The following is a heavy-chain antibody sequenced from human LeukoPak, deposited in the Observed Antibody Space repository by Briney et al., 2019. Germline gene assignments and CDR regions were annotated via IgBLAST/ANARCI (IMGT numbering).Heavy chain of an antibody. D-gene: IGHD1-26*01. CDR3: ARDRLGATGHWRIDV. J-gene: IGHJ2*01. CDR1: GGSFRSYY. V-gene: IGHV4-4*07. CDR2: IYNSGTT. Sequence: SETLSLTCTASGGSFRSYYWTRIRQPAGKGLEWIGRIYNSGTTNYSPSLESRVTMSLDTSKNRFSLSLSSVTAADTAVYYCARDRLGATGHWRIDVWGRGTLVTVSS.